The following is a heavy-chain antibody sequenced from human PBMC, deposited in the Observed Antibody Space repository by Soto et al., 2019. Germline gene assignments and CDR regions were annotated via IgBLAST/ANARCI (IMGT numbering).Heavy chain of an antibody. J-gene: IGHJ4*02. CDR2: IYYSGST. CDR3: ARRYGTTFDY. D-gene: IGHD1-7*01. V-gene: IGHV4-59*01. CDR1: GGSISSYY. Sequence: SEALSLTCTVSGGSISSYYWSWIRQPPGKGLEWIGYIYYSGSTNYNPSLKSRVTISVDTSKNQFSLKLSSVTAADTAVYYCARRYGTTFDYWGQGTLVTVSS.